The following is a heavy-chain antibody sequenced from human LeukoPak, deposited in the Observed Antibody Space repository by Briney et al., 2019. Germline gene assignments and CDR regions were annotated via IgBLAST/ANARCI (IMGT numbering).Heavy chain of an antibody. J-gene: IGHJ6*03. CDR2: INHNGST. D-gene: IGHD3-10*01. CDR3: ARGPLTMVRGVIIKSRYYYYMDV. CDR1: GGSFSGYY. Sequence: SETLSLTCAVYGGSFSGYYWSWIRQPPGKGLEWIGEINHNGSTNYNPSLKSRVTISVDTSKNQFSLKLSSVTAADTAVYYCARGPLTMVRGVIIKSRYYYYMDVWGKGATVTVSS. V-gene: IGHV4-34*01.